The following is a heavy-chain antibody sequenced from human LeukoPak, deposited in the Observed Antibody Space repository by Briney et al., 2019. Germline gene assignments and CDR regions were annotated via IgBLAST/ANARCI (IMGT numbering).Heavy chain of an antibody. V-gene: IGHV6-1*01. D-gene: IGHD5-24*01. J-gene: IGHJ2*01. Sequence: SQTLSLTCAISGDSVSNKSATWNWIRQSPSRGLQWLGRTYYRSKWYNDYAVPVKSRININPDTSKNQFSLQLNSVTPDDTAVYYCARSLLLIRQRRDGYNHFWYFDLWGRGTLVTVSS. CDR2: TYYRSKWYN. CDR1: GDSVSNKSAT. CDR3: ARSLLLIRQRRDGYNHFWYFDL.